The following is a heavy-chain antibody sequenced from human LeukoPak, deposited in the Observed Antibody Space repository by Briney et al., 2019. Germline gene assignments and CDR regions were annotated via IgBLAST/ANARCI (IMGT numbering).Heavy chain of an antibody. CDR2: INPSGGST. Sequence: ASVKVSCKASGYTFTSYYMHWVRQAPGQGLEWMGIINPSGGSTSYAQKFQGRVTMTRDMSTSTVYMELSSLRSEDTAVYYCAREITMVRGGERYYYYMDVWGKGTTVTVSS. V-gene: IGHV1-46*01. J-gene: IGHJ6*03. CDR3: AREITMVRGGERYYYYMDV. D-gene: IGHD3-10*01. CDR1: GYTFTSYY.